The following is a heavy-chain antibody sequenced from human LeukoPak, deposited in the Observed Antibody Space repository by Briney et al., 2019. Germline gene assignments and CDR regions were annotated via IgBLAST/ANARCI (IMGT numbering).Heavy chain of an antibody. V-gene: IGHV3-74*01. D-gene: IGHD5-18*01. CDR2: INSDGSST. CDR3: AKGPPGFWIQLWYFDY. CDR1: GFTFSSYW. J-gene: IGHJ4*02. Sequence: GGSLRLSCAASGFTFSSYWMHWVRQAPGKGQVWVSRINSDGSSTSYADSVKGRFTISRDNAKDSLYLQMNSLRDDDTALYYCAKGPPGFWIQLWYFDYWGQGTLVTVSS.